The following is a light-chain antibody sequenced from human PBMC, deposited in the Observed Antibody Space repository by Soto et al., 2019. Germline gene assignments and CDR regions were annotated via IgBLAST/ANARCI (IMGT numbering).Light chain of an antibody. CDR1: QSVFYSSKSKNY. CDR2: WTS. J-gene: IGKJ4*01. Sequence: DIVMTQSPDSLALSLGERATINCKSSQSVFYSSKSKNYLAWYQQKPGQPPKLLIYWTSIRDSGVPDRFSGSGSGTDFTITISSLQAEDVAVYYCQQFHSTPFTFGGGTKVEIK. V-gene: IGKV4-1*01. CDR3: QQFHSTPFT.